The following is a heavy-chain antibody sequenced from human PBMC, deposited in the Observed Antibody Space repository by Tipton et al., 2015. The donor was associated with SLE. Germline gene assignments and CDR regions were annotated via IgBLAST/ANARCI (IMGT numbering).Heavy chain of an antibody. D-gene: IGHD3-3*01. J-gene: IGHJ3*02. CDR3: ASRITIFGVVISDAFDI. Sequence: QSGPEVKKPGSSVKVSCKASGGTFRSYAFSWVRQAPGQGLEWMGWISAYNGNTNYAQKLQGRVTITTDESTSTAYMELTSLRSEDTAVYYCASRITIFGVVISDAFDIWGQGTMVTVSS. V-gene: IGHV1-69*05. CDR1: GGTFRSYA. CDR2: ISAYNGNT.